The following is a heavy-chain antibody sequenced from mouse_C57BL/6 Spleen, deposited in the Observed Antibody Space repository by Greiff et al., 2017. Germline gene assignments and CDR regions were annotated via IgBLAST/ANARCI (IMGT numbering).Heavy chain of an antibody. D-gene: IGHD3-2*02. CDR2: IDPENGDT. CDR1: GFNIKDDY. Sequence: EVQLQQSGAELVRPGASVKLSCTASGFNIKDDYMHWVKQRPEQGLEWIGWIDPENGDTEYASKFQGKATITADTSSNTAYLQLSSLTSEDTAVYYCTTVGSSGHDYWGQGTTLTVAS. CDR3: TTVGSSGHDY. J-gene: IGHJ2*01. V-gene: IGHV14-4*01.